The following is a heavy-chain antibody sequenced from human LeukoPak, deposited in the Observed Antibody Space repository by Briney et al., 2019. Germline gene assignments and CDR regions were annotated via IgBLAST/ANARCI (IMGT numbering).Heavy chain of an antibody. Sequence: SQTLSLTCAISGDSVSTNSAAWNWIPQSPSRGLKWLGRTYYRSKWYNDYAPSVKSRITISPDTSKNQFSLQLKSVTPEDTALYYCARASYYDTSGPLGAFDIWGQGTMVTVSS. CDR3: ARASYYDTSGPLGAFDI. D-gene: IGHD3-22*01. J-gene: IGHJ3*02. CDR1: GDSVSTNSAA. V-gene: IGHV6-1*01. CDR2: TYYRSKWYN.